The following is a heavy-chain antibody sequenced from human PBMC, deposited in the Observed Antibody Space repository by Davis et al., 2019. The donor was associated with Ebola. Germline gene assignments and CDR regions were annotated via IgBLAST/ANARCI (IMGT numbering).Heavy chain of an antibody. Sequence: SGPTLVKPTPTLTLTCTFSGFSLSTSGLCVSWIRQPPGKALEWLARIDWDDDKYYSTSLKTRLTISKDTSKNQVVLTMTNMDPVDTATYYCARTRRRDGYNPNWYFDLWGRGTLVTVSS. CDR2: IDWDDDK. J-gene: IGHJ2*01. CDR1: GFSLSTSGLC. D-gene: IGHD5-24*01. V-gene: IGHV2-70*11. CDR3: ARTRRRDGYNPNWYFDL.